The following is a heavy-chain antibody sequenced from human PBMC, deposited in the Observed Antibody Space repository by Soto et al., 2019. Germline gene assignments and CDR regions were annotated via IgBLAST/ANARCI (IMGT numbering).Heavy chain of an antibody. CDR2: IYYSGST. Sequence: QLQLQESGPGLVKPSETLSLTCTVSGGSISSSSYYWGWIRQPPGKGLEWIGSIYYSGSTYYNPSLQSRVTISVDTSKNQFSLKLTSVTAADTAVYYCARQEITMVRAFNSFHPWGQGPLVTVSS. CDR1: GGSISSSSYY. V-gene: IGHV4-39*01. D-gene: IGHD3-10*01. CDR3: ARQEITMVRAFNSFHP. J-gene: IGHJ5*02.